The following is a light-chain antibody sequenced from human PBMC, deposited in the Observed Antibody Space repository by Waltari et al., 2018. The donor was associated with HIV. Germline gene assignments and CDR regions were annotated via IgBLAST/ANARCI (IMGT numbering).Light chain of an antibody. CDR2: DVS. V-gene: IGLV2-11*01. CDR1: SSDVGDYNS. Sequence: QSALTQPRSVSGSPGQSVPISCTGTSSDVGDYNSVPWYQQHPGKAPKLMIYDVSKWPSGVPDRFSGSKSGNTASLTISGLQAEDEADYYCCSYAGTYTYVFGTGTKVTVL. CDR3: CSYAGTYTYV. J-gene: IGLJ1*01.